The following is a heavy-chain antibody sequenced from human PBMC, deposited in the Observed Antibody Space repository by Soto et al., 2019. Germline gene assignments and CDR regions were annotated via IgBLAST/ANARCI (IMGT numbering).Heavy chain of an antibody. V-gene: IGHV3-30*18. CDR3: AKENGYSSTWFEFDY. CDR1: EFAFNDGG. D-gene: IGHD6-13*01. CDR2: ISYDGSNK. J-gene: IGHJ4*02. Sequence: PGWSLRLSCASAEFAFNDGGMHLVRQAPGKGLEWVSIISYDGSNKYYADSVMGRFTISRDNSKNTLYLQMNSLRAEDTAVYYCAKENGYSSTWFEFDYWGQGTLVTVSS.